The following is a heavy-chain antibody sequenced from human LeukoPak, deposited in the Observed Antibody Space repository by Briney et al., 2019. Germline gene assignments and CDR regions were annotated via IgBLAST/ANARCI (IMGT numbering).Heavy chain of an antibody. Sequence: GGSLRLSCAASGFTFSSYEMNWVRQAPGKGLEWVSYISSGGSTIYYPDSVKGRFTISRDNAKNSLYLQMNSLRAEDTAVYYCAELGITMIGGVWGKGTTVTISS. V-gene: IGHV3-48*03. J-gene: IGHJ6*04. CDR1: GFTFSSYE. D-gene: IGHD3-10*02. CDR2: ISSGGSTI. CDR3: AELGITMIGGV.